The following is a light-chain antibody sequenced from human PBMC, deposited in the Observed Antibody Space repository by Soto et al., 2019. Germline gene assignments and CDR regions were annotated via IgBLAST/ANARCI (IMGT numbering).Light chain of an antibody. Sequence: QSVLTQPPSAYGTPGQRVTISCSGSSSNIGSNPVHWYQQVPGTAPKLLIHNNNQRPSGVPARFSGSKSGTSASLAISGLQSEDEADYYCAAWDDSLNGVLFGGGTKLTVL. CDR1: SSNIGSNP. CDR2: NNN. V-gene: IGLV1-44*01. CDR3: AAWDDSLNGVL. J-gene: IGLJ2*01.